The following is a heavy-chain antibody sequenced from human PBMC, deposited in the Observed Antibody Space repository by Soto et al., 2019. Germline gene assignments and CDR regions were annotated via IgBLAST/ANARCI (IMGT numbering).Heavy chain of an antibody. CDR2: IYYSGST. CDR1: GGSISSGGYY. CDR3: ARATCTVTTLSGSIAFDY. V-gene: IGHV4-31*03. J-gene: IGHJ4*02. Sequence: SETLSLTCTVSGGSISSGGYYWSWIRQHPGKGLEWIGYIYYSGSTYYNPSLKSRVTISVDTSKNQFSLKLSSVTAADTAVYYCARATCTVTTLSGSIAFDYWGQGTLVTVYS. D-gene: IGHD4-17*01.